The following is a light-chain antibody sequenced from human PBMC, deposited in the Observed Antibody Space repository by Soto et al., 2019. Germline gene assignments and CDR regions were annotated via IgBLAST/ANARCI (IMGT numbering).Light chain of an antibody. CDR3: QHYNHWPLT. CDR1: QSVSSN. V-gene: IGKV3-15*01. CDR2: GAL. Sequence: EIVMTQSPATLSVSPGERATLSCRASQSVSSNLAWYQQKPGQAPRLLIYGALTRATGIPARFRGNGSRTEFTLTISRLPSADSPVYYCQHYNHWPLTFGGGTKVLSK. J-gene: IGKJ4*01.